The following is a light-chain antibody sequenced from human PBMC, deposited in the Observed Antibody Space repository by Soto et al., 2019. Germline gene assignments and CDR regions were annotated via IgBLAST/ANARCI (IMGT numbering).Light chain of an antibody. CDR2: DAS. V-gene: IGKV3-11*01. Sequence: EIVLTQSPATLSLSPGERATLSCRASQSVSSYLAWYQQQTGQAPRLLSYDASNRATGIPARFSDSGSGTGFTFNIRSIEHEDLAASYCQQRSNWPSTFGQVTKVEIK. J-gene: IGKJ1*01. CDR3: QQRSNWPST. CDR1: QSVSSY.